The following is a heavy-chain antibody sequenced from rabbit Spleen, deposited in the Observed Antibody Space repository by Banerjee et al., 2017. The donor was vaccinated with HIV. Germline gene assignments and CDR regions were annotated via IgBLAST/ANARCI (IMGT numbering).Heavy chain of an antibody. CDR3: ARDSGSSFSSYGMDL. CDR2: INSGSGGNT. Sequence: QEQLEESGGDLVKPEGSLTLTCTASGLSLSSSYWICWVRQAPGKGLEWIGCINSGSGGNTDYANWAKGRFTISKTSSTTVTLQMTSLTVADTATYFCARDSGSSFSSYGMDLWGPGTLVTVS. V-gene: IGHV1S45*01. CDR1: GLSLSSSYW. J-gene: IGHJ6*01. D-gene: IGHD8-1*01.